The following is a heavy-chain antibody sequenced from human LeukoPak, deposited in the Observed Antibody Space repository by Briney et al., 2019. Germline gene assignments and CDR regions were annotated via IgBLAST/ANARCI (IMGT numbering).Heavy chain of an antibody. CDR2: IYYTGST. D-gene: IGHD6-6*01. V-gene: IGHV4-59*08. Sequence: NPSGSLSLTCTASGGSISRYYWSWIRQPPGKGLEWVGYIYYTGSTNYNPSLKSRVTISVDTSKNQFALKLSSVTAADTAVYDCARHMDSSGYYYGMDVWGQGTTVTVSS. CDR3: ARHMDSSGYYYGMDV. J-gene: IGHJ6*02. CDR1: GGSISRYY.